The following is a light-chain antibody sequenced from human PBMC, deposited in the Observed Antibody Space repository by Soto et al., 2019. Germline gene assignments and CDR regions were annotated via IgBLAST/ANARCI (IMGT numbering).Light chain of an antibody. CDR2: EVS. Sequence: QSALTQPASVSGSPGQSITISCTGTSSDVGAYIYVSWYQQHPGKAPKLMIYEVSGRPSGVSYRFSGSKSGNTASLTISGLQAEDEADYYCNSYTTSGTYVFGTGTKVTVL. V-gene: IGLV2-14*03. CDR1: SSDVGAYIY. CDR3: NSYTTSGTYV. J-gene: IGLJ1*01.